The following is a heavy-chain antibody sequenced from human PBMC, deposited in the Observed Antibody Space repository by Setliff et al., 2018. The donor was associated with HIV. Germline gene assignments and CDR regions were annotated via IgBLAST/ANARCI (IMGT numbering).Heavy chain of an antibody. Sequence: ASVKVSCKASGYNFFSYGISWVRQAPGQGLEWMGVINTSGGSAGYAEKFRGRVTMTRDTSTSTVYMDLRNLRSEDTAVYYCARNQGDSSGWYAGDYWGHGTLVTVSS. J-gene: IGHJ4*01. D-gene: IGHD6-19*01. CDR3: ARNQGDSSGWYAGDY. V-gene: IGHV1-46*01. CDR1: GYNFFSYG. CDR2: INTSGGSA.